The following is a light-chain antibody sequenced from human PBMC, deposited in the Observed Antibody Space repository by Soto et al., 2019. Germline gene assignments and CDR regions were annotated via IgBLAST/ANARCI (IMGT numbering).Light chain of an antibody. CDR1: NSDVGNYNL. CDR2: EDT. V-gene: IGLV2-23*01. J-gene: IGLJ3*02. Sequence: QSVLTQPASVSGSPGQSITISCSGTNSDVGNYNLVSWYQQHPGRAPKLMIYEDTKRPSGVSNRFSGSKSGNTASLTISGLQAEDEGDYSCCSYAGNTTWVFGGGTKVTVL. CDR3: CSYAGNTTWV.